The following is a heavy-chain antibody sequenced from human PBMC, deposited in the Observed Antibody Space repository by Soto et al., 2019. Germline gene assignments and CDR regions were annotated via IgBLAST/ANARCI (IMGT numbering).Heavy chain of an antibody. CDR1: GGTFSSYA. Sequence: ASVKVSCKASGGTFSSYAISWVRQTPGQGLEWMGGIIPIFGTANYAQKFQGRVTITADESTSTAYMELSSLRSEDTAVYYCAKDTYYHDSSGYYVLDYWGQGTLVTVSS. D-gene: IGHD3-22*01. CDR3: AKDTYYHDSSGYYVLDY. J-gene: IGHJ4*02. CDR2: IIPIFGTA. V-gene: IGHV1-69*13.